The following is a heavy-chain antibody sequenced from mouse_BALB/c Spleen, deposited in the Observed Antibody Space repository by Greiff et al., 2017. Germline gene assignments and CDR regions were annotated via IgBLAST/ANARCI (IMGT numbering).Heavy chain of an antibody. Sequence: EVQRVESGGGLVKPGGSLKLSCAASGFTFSSYAMSWVRQSPEKRLEWVAEISSGGSYTYYPDTVTGRFTISRDNAKNTLYLEMSSLRSEDTAMYYCARERSTATDYYAMDYWGQGTSVTVSS. CDR2: ISSGGSYT. CDR3: ARERSTATDYYAMDY. CDR1: GFTFSSYA. D-gene: IGHD1-2*01. V-gene: IGHV5-9-4*01. J-gene: IGHJ4*01.